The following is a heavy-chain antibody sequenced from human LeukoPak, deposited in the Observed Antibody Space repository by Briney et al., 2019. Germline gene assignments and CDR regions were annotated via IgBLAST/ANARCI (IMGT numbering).Heavy chain of an antibody. Sequence: SETLSLTCTVSGGSISSSSYYWGWIRQPPGKGLEWIVSIYYSRSTYYNPSLKSRVTISVDTSKNQFSLKLSSVTAADTAVYYCATQIVRGWSGYYYYYGMDVWGQGTTVTVSS. J-gene: IGHJ6*02. CDR1: GGSISSSSYY. D-gene: IGHD3-3*01. CDR3: ATQIVRGWSGYYYYYGMDV. CDR2: IYYSRST. V-gene: IGHV4-39*01.